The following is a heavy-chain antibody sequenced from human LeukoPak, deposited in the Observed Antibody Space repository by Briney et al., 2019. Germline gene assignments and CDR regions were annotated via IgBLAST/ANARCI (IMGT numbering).Heavy chain of an antibody. Sequence: GGSLRLSCVASGFTFSTYGRSWVRQAPGKGLESLSNINQDGSEKQYVDSVKGRFAISRDNAKTSVYLQMNSLRAEDTAVYYCVTTTRSAPFDNWGQGTLVTVSS. CDR2: INQDGSEK. CDR3: VTTTRSAPFDN. V-gene: IGHV3-7*01. CDR1: GFTFSTYG. J-gene: IGHJ4*02. D-gene: IGHD1-1*01.